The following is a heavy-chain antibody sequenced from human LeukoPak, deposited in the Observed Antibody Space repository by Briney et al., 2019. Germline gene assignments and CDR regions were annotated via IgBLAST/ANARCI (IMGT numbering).Heavy chain of an antibody. D-gene: IGHD3-22*01. Sequence: SETLSLTCTVSGGSISSGGYYWSWIRQHPGKGLEWIGYIYYSGSTYYNPSLKSRVTISVDTSKNQFSLKLSSVTAADTAVYYCARDNPYYYDSSGYTHAFDIWGQGTMVTVSS. V-gene: IGHV4-31*03. J-gene: IGHJ3*02. CDR3: ARDNPYYYDSSGYTHAFDI. CDR1: GGSISSGGYY. CDR2: IYYSGST.